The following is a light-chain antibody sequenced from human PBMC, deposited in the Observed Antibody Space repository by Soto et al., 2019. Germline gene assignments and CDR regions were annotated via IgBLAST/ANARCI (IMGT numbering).Light chain of an antibody. CDR1: QSISSW. V-gene: IGKV1-5*03. CDR2: KAS. Sequence: DIQMTQSPSTLSASVGDRVTITCRASQSISSWLAWYQQKPGKAPKLLIYKASSLESGVPSRFSGSGSGTEFILTLSRLQPDYFATYYCQQYSSYSPWTFGQGTKVEIK. CDR3: QQYSSYSPWT. J-gene: IGKJ1*01.